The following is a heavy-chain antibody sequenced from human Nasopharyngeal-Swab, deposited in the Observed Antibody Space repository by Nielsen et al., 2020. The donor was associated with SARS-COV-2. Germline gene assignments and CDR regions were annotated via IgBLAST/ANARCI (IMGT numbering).Heavy chain of an antibody. V-gene: IGHV4-59*01. CDR1: GGSFSGYY. D-gene: IGHD2-15*01. Sequence: GSLRLSCAVYGGSFSGYYWSWIRQPPGKGLEWIGYIYYSGSTNYNPSLKSRVTISVDTSKNQFSLKLSSVTAADTAVYYCARDQVYCSGGSCYPYNWFDPWGQGTLVTVSS. J-gene: IGHJ5*02. CDR2: IYYSGST. CDR3: ARDQVYCSGGSCYPYNWFDP.